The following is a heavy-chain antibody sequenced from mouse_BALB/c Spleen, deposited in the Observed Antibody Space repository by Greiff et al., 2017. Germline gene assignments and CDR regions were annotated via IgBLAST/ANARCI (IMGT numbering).Heavy chain of an antibody. Sequence: VKLVESGAELVRPGTSVKISCKASGYTFTNYWLGWVKQRPGHGLEWIGDIYPGGGYTNYNEKFKGKATLTADTSSSTAYMQLSSLTSEDSAVYFCARDGNYSMDYWGQGTSVTVSS. V-gene: IGHV1-63*02. CDR2: IYPGGGYT. D-gene: IGHD2-1*01. J-gene: IGHJ4*01. CDR3: ARDGNYSMDY. CDR1: GYTFTNYW.